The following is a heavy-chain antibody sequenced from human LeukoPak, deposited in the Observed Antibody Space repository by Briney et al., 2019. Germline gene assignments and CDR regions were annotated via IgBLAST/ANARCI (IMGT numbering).Heavy chain of an antibody. D-gene: IGHD5-18*01. CDR2: ISGSGEST. J-gene: IGHJ4*02. CDR3: AKRGYSYGPDYLDS. Sequence: GGSLRLSCAASGFTFSSHAMSWVRQAPGEGLEWVSAISGSGESTSYTDSVKSRFVISSDKAKNTVYLQLSNVRAEDTAVYYCAKRGYSYGPDYLDSWGQGTLVTVSS. V-gene: IGHV3-23*01. CDR1: GFTFSSHA.